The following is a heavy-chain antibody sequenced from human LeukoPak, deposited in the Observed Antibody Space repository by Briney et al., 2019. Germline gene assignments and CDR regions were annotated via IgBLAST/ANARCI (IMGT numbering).Heavy chain of an antibody. V-gene: IGHV3-30*18. CDR2: ISYDGSNK. CDR1: GFTFSSHG. CDR3: AKGEDPIVATTTLHY. Sequence: GGSLRLSCAASGFTFSSHGMHWVRQAPGKGLEWVAVISYDGSNKYYADSVKGRFTISRDNSKNTLYLQMNSLRAEDTAVYYCAKGEDPIVATTTLHYWGQGTLVTVSS. D-gene: IGHD5-12*01. J-gene: IGHJ4*02.